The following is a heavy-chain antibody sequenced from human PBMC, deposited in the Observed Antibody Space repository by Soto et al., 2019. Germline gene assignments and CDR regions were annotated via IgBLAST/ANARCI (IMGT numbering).Heavy chain of an antibody. V-gene: IGHV3-23*01. CDR1: GFTFSSYA. J-gene: IGHJ4*02. CDR3: AKDPSLHYGSGSYYYDY. CDR2: ISGSGGST. Sequence: GGSLRLSCAASGFTFSSYAMSWVRQAPGKGLEWVSAISGSGGSTYYADSVKGRFTISRDNSKNTLYLQMNSLRAEDTAVYYCAKDPSLHYGSGSYYYDYWGQGTLVTVSS. D-gene: IGHD3-10*01.